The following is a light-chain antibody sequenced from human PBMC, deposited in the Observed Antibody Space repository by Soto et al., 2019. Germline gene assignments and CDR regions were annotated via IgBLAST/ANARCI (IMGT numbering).Light chain of an antibody. CDR1: SSDVGGYNY. V-gene: IGLV2-14*01. Sequence: QSALTQPASLSGFPGQSITISCTGTSSDVGGYNYVSWYQQHPGKAPKLMIYDVSNRPSGVSNRFSGSKSGNTASLTISGLQAEDEADYYCSSYTSSSTRRVFGTGTKVTVL. CDR3: SSYTSSSTRRV. J-gene: IGLJ1*01. CDR2: DVS.